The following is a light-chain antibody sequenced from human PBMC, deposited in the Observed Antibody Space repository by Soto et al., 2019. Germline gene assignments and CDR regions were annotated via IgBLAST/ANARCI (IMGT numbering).Light chain of an antibody. CDR1: QSISIN. V-gene: IGKV3D-15*01. J-gene: IGKJ1*01. CDR2: GAS. CDR3: QQFRNWPWT. Sequence: EIVLTQSPGTLSVSPGDRVTLSCRASQSISINLAWYQHKPGQAPRLLIHGASTRATGVPARISGSGSGTEFTLTISSLQSVDFAVYYCQQFRNWPWTFGQGTKVEVK.